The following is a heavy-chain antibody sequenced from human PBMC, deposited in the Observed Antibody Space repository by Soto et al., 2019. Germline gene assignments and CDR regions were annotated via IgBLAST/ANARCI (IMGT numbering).Heavy chain of an antibody. CDR2: ISSSGSTI. D-gene: IGHD1-1*01. V-gene: IGHV3-11*01. CDR1: GFPFSDYY. CDR3: ASPTTSDNAFDT. Sequence: GGSLTLSCAASGFPFSDYYMSWILQAPGKGLEWVSYISSSGSTIYYADSVKGRFTISRDNAKNSLYLQMNSLRAEDTAVYYCASPTTSDNAFDTWGQGTMVTVSS. J-gene: IGHJ3*02.